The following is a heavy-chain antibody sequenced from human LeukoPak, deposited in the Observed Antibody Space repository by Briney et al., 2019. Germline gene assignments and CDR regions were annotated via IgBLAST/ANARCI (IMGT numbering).Heavy chain of an antibody. CDR3: ARDQTYYGSGSYYGY. V-gene: IGHV1-18*01. J-gene: IGHJ4*02. Sequence: ASVKVSCKASGYTFTSYGISWVRQPPGQGLEWMGWISAYNGNTNYAQKLQGRVTMTTDTSTSTAYMELRSLRSDDTAVYYCARDQTYYGSGSYYGYWGQGTLVTVSS. CDR1: GYTFTSYG. CDR2: ISAYNGNT. D-gene: IGHD3-10*01.